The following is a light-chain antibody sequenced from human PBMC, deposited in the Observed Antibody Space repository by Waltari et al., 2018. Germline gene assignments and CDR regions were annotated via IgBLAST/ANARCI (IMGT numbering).Light chain of an antibody. CDR3: LQHNSYPFT. J-gene: IGKJ3*01. CDR2: AAT. CDR1: QGISSY. Sequence: DIQMTKSPSSLSASVGDTFTITCRASQGISSYLNWFQQKPGKAPKLLIYAATTLQSGVPSRFSGSGSGTEFTLTISSLQPEDFAAYYCLQHNSYPFTFGPGTKLDIK. V-gene: IGKV1-17*01.